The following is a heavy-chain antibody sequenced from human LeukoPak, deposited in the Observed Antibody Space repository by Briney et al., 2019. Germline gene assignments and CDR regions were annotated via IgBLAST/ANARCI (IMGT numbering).Heavy chain of an antibody. Sequence: PGGSLRLSCAASGFTFSSYWMHWVRQAPGKGPVWVSRINNDGSGTTYADSVKGRFTISRDDAKNSLYLQMNSLRVEDTAVYYCATEAEIYYDSSGTSDPWGQGTLVTVSS. CDR3: ATEAEIYYDSSGTSDP. V-gene: IGHV3-74*01. CDR2: INNDGSGT. J-gene: IGHJ5*02. CDR1: GFTFSSYW. D-gene: IGHD3-22*01.